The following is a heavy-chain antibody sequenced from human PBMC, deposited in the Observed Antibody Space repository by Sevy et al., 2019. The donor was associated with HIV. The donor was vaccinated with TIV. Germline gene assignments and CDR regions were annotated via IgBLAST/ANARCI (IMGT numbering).Heavy chain of an antibody. J-gene: IGHJ2*01. CDR3: AREGSLRYFDL. CDR1: GFIFSDYY. D-gene: IGHD3-10*01. CDR2: ISDRGTTI. Sequence: GESLKISCAASGFIFSDYYMNWIRQSPGRGLEWVSYISDRGTTIYYADSVKGRFTISRDNAKNSLYLQMNSLSAEDTAVYYCAREGSLRYFDLWGRGTLVTVSS. V-gene: IGHV3-11*01.